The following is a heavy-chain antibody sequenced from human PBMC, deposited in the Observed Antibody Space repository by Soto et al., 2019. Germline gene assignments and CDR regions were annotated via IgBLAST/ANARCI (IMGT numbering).Heavy chain of an antibody. V-gene: IGHV3-30*18. D-gene: IGHD6-13*01. J-gene: IGHJ4*02. Sequence: PGGSLRLSCAASGFTFSSYGMHWVRQAPGKGLEWVAVISYDGSNKYYADSVKGRFTISRDNSKNTLYLQMNSLRAEDTAVYYCAKENEAAGLDYWGQGTLVTVYS. CDR1: GFTFSSYG. CDR3: AKENEAAGLDY. CDR2: ISYDGSNK.